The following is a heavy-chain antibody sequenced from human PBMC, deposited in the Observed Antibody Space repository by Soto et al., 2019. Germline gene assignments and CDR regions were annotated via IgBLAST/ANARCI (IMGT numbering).Heavy chain of an antibody. CDR2: IYTRGST. V-gene: IGHV4-4*07. CDR1: GASITNFY. CDR3: ARGGAYYFDS. D-gene: IGHD3-16*01. Sequence: SETLSLTCPVSGASITNFYWSWIRQSARKGLEWIGRIYTRGSTDYNPSLKSRVTISIDTSKNQVSLTLKSVTAADTAVYYRARGGAYYFDSWGQGMQVTVSS. J-gene: IGHJ4*02.